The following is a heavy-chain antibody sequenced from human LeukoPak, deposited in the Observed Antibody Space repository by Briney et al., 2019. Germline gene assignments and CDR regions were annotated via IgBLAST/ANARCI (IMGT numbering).Heavy chain of an antibody. D-gene: IGHD2-2*01. V-gene: IGHV3-30*03. CDR1: GFTFSNYG. Sequence: PGRSLRLSCAASGFTFSNYGIHWVRQAPGKGLEWVAVISYDGNNKYYADSVKGRFTISRDNAKNSLYLQMNSLRAEDTAVYYCARRLTQYDCFDPWGQGILVTVSS. CDR3: ARRLTQYDCFDP. CDR2: ISYDGNNK. J-gene: IGHJ5*02.